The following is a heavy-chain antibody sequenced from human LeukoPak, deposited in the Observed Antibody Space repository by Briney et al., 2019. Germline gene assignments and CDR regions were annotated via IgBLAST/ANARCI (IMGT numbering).Heavy chain of an antibody. CDR3: ARGGSNWNFPRVAWFDP. J-gene: IGHJ5*02. Sequence: ASETLSLTCAVYGGSFSGYYWSWIRQPPGKGLEWIGEIYHSGSTSYNPSLKSRVTISVDTSKNQFSLTLSSVTAADTAVYYCARGGSNWNFPRVAWFDPWGQGTPVTVSS. V-gene: IGHV4-34*01. D-gene: IGHD1-7*01. CDR1: GGSFSGYY. CDR2: IYHSGST.